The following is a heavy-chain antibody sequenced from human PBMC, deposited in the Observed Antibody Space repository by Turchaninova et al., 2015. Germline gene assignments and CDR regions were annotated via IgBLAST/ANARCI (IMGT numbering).Heavy chain of an antibody. CDR2: IDPSDSYT. Sequence: EVQLVQSGAEVKKPGESLWISCKGSGYSFTSYWNSWVRQKPGKGLEWMGRIDPSDSYTNYSPSFQGHVTISADKSISTAYLQWSSLKASDTAMYYCAVLKCETGVIYSYGLDYFDYWGQGTLVTVSS. V-gene: IGHV5-10-1*03. J-gene: IGHJ4*02. CDR1: GYSFTSYW. CDR3: AVLKCETGVIYSYGLDYFDY. D-gene: IGHD5-18*01.